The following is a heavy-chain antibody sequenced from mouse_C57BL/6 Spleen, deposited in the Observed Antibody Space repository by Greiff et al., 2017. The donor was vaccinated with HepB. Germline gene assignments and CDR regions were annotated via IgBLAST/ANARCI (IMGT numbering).Heavy chain of an antibody. CDR3: ARGDGYYVRFDY. D-gene: IGHD2-3*01. CDR1: GYTFTSYG. J-gene: IGHJ2*01. V-gene: IGHV1-81*01. CDR2: IYPRSGNT. Sequence: VQLQESGAELARPGASVKLSCKASGYTFTSYGISWVKQRTGQGLEWIGEIYPRSGNTYYNEKFKGKATLTADKSSSTAYMELRSLTSEDSAVYFCARGDGYYVRFDYWGQGTTLTVSS.